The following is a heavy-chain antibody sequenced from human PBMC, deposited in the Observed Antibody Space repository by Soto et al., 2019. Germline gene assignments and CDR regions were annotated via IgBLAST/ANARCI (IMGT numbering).Heavy chain of an antibody. D-gene: IGHD2-2*01. Sequence: EVQLLESGGGLVQPGGSLRLSCAASGFTFSSYAMTWVRQAPGKGLEWVSAISGGGGSTYYADSVKGRFTISRDNSKNTRYLQMNSLRAEDTAVYYCAKGGRYCSSTSCYAGYYYYMDVWGKGTTVTVSS. CDR3: AKGGRYCSSTSCYAGYYYYMDV. CDR1: GFTFSSYA. V-gene: IGHV3-23*01. CDR2: ISGGGGST. J-gene: IGHJ6*03.